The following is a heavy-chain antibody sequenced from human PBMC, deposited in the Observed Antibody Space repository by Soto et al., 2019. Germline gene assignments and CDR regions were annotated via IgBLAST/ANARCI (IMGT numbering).Heavy chain of an antibody. Sequence: QVQLVESGGGVVQPGRSLRLSCAASGFTFSSYAMHWVRQAPGKGLEWVAVISYDGSNKYYADSVKGRFTISRDNSKNTLYLQMNSLRAEDTAVYYCASTYDFWSGYYLAPPGGYYYYGMDVWGQGTTVTVSS. D-gene: IGHD3-3*01. CDR2: ISYDGSNK. CDR3: ASTYDFWSGYYLAPPGGYYYYGMDV. J-gene: IGHJ6*02. V-gene: IGHV3-30-3*01. CDR1: GFTFSSYA.